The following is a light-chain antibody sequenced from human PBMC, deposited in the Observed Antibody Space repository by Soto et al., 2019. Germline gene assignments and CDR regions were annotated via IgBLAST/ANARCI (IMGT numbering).Light chain of an antibody. Sequence: EMVMTQSPAILSVSPGESATLSCRASQSVNGNYLAWYQQHPGQPPRLLIYGISTRATGIPARFSGSGSGTEFSLTISSPQSEDFAVYYCQQYSKWPITFGQGTRLEIK. CDR3: QQYSKWPIT. V-gene: IGKV3-15*01. CDR1: QSVNGN. J-gene: IGKJ5*01. CDR2: GIS.